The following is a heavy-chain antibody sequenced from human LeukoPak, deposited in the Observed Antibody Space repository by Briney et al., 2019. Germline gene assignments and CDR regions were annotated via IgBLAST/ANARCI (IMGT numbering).Heavy chain of an antibody. J-gene: IGHJ6*03. Sequence: GGSLRLSCAASGFTFSSYWMHWVRQAPGKGLVWVSRINTDGSSTSYADSVKGRFTISRDNAKNTLYLQMNSLRAEDTAVYYCARDRGYSKGFYYYYYYYMDVWGKGTTVTVSS. CDR3: ARDRGYSKGFYYYYYYYMDV. D-gene: IGHD4-11*01. CDR1: GFTFSSYW. V-gene: IGHV3-74*01. CDR2: INTDGSST.